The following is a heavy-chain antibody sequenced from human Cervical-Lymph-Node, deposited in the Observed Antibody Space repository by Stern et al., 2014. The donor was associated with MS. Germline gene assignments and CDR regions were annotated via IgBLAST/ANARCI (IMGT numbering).Heavy chain of an antibody. Sequence: EVQLVESGGGLVKPGGSLRLSCAASGFTFSSYSMTWVRQAPGKGLEWVSSISTGRSYIYYADSVKGRFTISRDNAKNSLYLQMNSLRAEDTAVYYCARDTITMVRGGYYFDYWGQGTLVTVSS. J-gene: IGHJ4*02. CDR1: GFTFSSYS. CDR3: ARDTITMVRGGYYFDY. V-gene: IGHV3-21*01. CDR2: ISTGRSYI. D-gene: IGHD3-10*01.